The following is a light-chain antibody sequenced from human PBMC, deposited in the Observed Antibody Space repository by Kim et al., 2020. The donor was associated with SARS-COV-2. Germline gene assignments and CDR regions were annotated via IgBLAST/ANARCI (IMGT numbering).Light chain of an antibody. J-gene: IGLJ3*02. V-gene: IGLV10-54*04. Sequence: QAGLTQPPSVSKGLRQTATLTCTGDSNNVGDQGATWLQQHQGHPPKLLSYRNNNRPSGISERFSASRSGNTASLTIAGLQPDDEGDYYCSAWDRRLSAWVFGAGTKLTVL. CDR2: RNN. CDR3: SAWDRRLSAWV. CDR1: SNNVGDQG.